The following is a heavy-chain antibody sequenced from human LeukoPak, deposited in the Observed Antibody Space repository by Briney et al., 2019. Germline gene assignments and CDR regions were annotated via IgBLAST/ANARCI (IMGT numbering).Heavy chain of an antibody. CDR1: GFTFSSYA. D-gene: IGHD6-13*01. V-gene: IGHV3-23*01. Sequence: PGGSLRLSCAASGFTFSSYAMSWVRQAPRKGLEWVSSISGSGNTNYVDSVKGRFIISRDNSENALYLQMNSLRAEDTALYYCATQRSAGQSIWFDPWGQGTLVTVSS. CDR3: ATQRSAGQSIWFDP. CDR2: ISGSGNT. J-gene: IGHJ5*02.